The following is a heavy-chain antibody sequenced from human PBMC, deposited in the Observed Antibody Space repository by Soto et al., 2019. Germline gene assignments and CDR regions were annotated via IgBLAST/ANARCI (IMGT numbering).Heavy chain of an antibody. Sequence: GGSLRLSCAASGFTFSSYWMHWVRRAPGKGLVWVSRINSDGSSTSYADSVKGRFTISRDNAKNTLYLQMNSLRAEDTAVYYCASSIAAAALGPWGQGTLVTVSS. CDR3: ASSIAAAALGP. CDR2: INSDGSST. D-gene: IGHD6-13*01. J-gene: IGHJ5*02. V-gene: IGHV3-74*01. CDR1: GFTFSSYW.